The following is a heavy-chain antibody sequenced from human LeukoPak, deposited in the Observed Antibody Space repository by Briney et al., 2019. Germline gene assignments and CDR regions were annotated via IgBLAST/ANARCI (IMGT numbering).Heavy chain of an antibody. Sequence: GGSLRLSCAASGFTFSSYAMHWVRQAPGKGLEWVAVISYDGSNKYYADSVKGRFTISRDNSKNTLYLQMNSLRAEDTAVYYCARALTGHYYYYMDVWGKGTTVTVSS. CDR1: GFTFSSYA. CDR2: ISYDGSNK. J-gene: IGHJ6*03. V-gene: IGHV3-30*04. CDR3: ARALTGHYYYYMDV. D-gene: IGHD7-27*01.